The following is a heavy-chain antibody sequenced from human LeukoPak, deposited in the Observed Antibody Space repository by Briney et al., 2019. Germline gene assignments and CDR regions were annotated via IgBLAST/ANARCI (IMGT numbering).Heavy chain of an antibody. CDR1: GFTFSSYG. D-gene: IGHD6-13*01. CDR3: AKEVVYSSSWYVFDY. CDR2: ISYDGSNK. V-gene: IGHV3-30*18. J-gene: IGHJ4*02. Sequence: GRSLRLSCAASGFTFSSYGMHWVRQAPGKGLEWVAVISYDGSNKYYADSVKGRFTISRDNSKNTLYLQMNSLRAEDTAVYYCAKEVVYSSSWYVFDYWGQGTLVIVSS.